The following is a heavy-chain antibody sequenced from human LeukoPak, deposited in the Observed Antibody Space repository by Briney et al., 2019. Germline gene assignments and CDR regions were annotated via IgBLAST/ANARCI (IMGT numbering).Heavy chain of an antibody. J-gene: IGHJ4*02. V-gene: IGHV4-38-2*02. CDR2: IYHSGST. CDR1: DDSISSGFY. D-gene: IGHD6-19*01. Sequence: SETLSLTCTVSDDSISSGFYWGWTRQPPGKGLEWIGSIYHSGSTYYNPSLKSRVTISVDTSKNQFSLRLSSVTAADTAVYYCASRITVAGNYFDYWGQGTLVTVSS. CDR3: ASRITVAGNYFDY.